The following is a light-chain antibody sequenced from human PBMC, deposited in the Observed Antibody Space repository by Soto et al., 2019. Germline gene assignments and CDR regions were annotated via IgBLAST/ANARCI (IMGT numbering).Light chain of an antibody. Sequence: QSVLTQPASVSGSPGQSITISCTGTSSDVGGYNYVSWYQQHPGKAPKLMIYDVSNRPSGVSNRLSGSKSGNSASLTISGLQAEDEADYYCSSYTSSSSPYVFGTGIKLTVL. V-gene: IGLV2-14*01. J-gene: IGLJ1*01. CDR3: SSYTSSSSPYV. CDR2: DVS. CDR1: SSDVGGYNY.